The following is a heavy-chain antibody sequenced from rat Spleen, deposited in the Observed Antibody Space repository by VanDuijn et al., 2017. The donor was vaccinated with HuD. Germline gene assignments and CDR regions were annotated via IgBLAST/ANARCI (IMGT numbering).Heavy chain of an antibody. J-gene: IGHJ2*01. V-gene: IGHV5S13*01. CDR1: GFSFSMYG. D-gene: IGHD1-4*01. Sequence: EVQLVDHGGGLVQPGRSLKLSCAPSGFSFSMYGMAWVRQAPTKGLEWVASIGPGGGNTYYRDSVKGRFTISRDNAKNTLYLQMDSLRSEDTATYYCARETGYNSYFDYWGQGVMVTVSS. CDR3: ARETGYNSYFDY. CDR2: IGPGGGNT.